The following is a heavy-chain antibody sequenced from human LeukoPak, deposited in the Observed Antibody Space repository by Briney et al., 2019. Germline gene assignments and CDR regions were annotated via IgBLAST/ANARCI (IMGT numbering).Heavy chain of an antibody. CDR1: GITFSNAW. J-gene: IGHJ4*02. D-gene: IGHD6-19*01. V-gene: IGHV3-15*01. CDR2: IYRSSNGETT. CDR3: TTYSSGSCPF. Sequence: GGSLRLSCAASGITFSNAWMTWVRQSPGKELEWVGRIYRSSNGETTDYGAPVKGRFTISRDDSKNTLYLQMNSLKAEDTAVYYCTTYSSGSCPFWGQGTLVTVSS.